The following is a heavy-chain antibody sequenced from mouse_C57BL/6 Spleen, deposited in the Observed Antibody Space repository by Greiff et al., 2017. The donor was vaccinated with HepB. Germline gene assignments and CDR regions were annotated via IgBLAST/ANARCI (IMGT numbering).Heavy chain of an antibody. CDR1: GYTFTSYW. CDR3: ARSDTTVVARYFDV. Sequence: VQLQQPGAELVRPGTSVKLSCKASGYTFTSYWMHWVKQRPGQGLEWIGVIDPSDSYTNYNQKFKGKATLTVDTSSSTAYMQLSSLTSEDSAVYYCARSDTTVVARYFDVWGTGTTVTVSS. J-gene: IGHJ1*03. CDR2: IDPSDSYT. D-gene: IGHD1-1*01. V-gene: IGHV1-59*01.